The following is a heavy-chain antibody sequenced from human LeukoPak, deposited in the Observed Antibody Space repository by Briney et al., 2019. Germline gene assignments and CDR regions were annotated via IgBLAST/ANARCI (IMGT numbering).Heavy chain of an antibody. CDR2: IIPIFGTA. V-gene: IGHV1-69*06. D-gene: IGHD3-22*01. CDR3: ARNNEGASGYADY. Sequence: SVKVSCKASGGTFSSYAISWVRQAPGQGLEWMGGIIPIFGTANYAQKFQGRVTITADKSTSTAYMELSSLRSEDTAVYYCARNNEGASGYADYWGQGTLVTVSS. J-gene: IGHJ4*02. CDR1: GGTFSSYA.